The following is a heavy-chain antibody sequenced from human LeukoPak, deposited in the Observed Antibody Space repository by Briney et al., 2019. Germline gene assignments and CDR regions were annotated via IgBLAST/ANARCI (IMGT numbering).Heavy chain of an antibody. J-gene: IGHJ6*03. CDR1: GLTFSSYA. Sequence: GGSLRLSCAASGLTFSSYAMTWVRQAPGKGLEWVSVISGGGGNTYYADSVKGRFTISRDNSKNTLSLQMNSLRAEDTAVYYCAKYFGSGSYRRMDVWGKGTTVTVSS. D-gene: IGHD3-10*01. CDR3: AKYFGSGSYRRMDV. V-gene: IGHV3-23*01. CDR2: ISGGGGNT.